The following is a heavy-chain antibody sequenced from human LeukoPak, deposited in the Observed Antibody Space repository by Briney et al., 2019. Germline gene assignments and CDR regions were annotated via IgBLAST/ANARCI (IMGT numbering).Heavy chain of an antibody. CDR3: ARISPYQLLVDY. V-gene: IGHV1-18*01. CDR2: ISAYNGNT. J-gene: IGHJ4*02. CDR1: GYTFTSYG. D-gene: IGHD2-2*01. Sequence: ASVKVSCKASGYTFTSYGISWVRQAPGQGLEWMGWISAYNGNTNYAQKLQGRVTMTTDTSTSTAYMELRSLRSDDTALYYCARISPYQLLVDYWGQGTLVTVSS.